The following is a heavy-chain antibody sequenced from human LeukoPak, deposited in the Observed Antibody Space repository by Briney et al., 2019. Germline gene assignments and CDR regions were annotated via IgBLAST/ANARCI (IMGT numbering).Heavy chain of an antibody. V-gene: IGHV3-49*02. Sequence: GRSLRLSCTTSGFTFGNFPITWVRQAPGKGLEWVGYIRAKDYGGTTEYAAAVKGRFTISRDDCKGIGYLQMNDLQTDDTGVYYCTRGSGRFEYWGQGTLVTVSS. J-gene: IGHJ4*02. CDR1: GFTFGNFP. CDR2: IRAKDYGGTT. D-gene: IGHD2-15*01. CDR3: TRGSGRFEY.